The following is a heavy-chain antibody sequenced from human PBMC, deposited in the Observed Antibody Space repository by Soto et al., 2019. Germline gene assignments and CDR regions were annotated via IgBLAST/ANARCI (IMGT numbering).Heavy chain of an antibody. D-gene: IGHD3-9*01. V-gene: IGHV4-39*01. Sequence: KTSETLSLTCTVSGGSISSSSYYWGWIRQPPGKGLEWIGSIYYSGSTYYNPSLKSRATISVDTSKNQFSLKLSSVTAADTAVYYCARRRTILTGAIFNGWNYYYYGMDVWGQGTTVTVSS. CDR1: GGSISSSSYY. CDR3: ARRRTILTGAIFNGWNYYYYGMDV. CDR2: IYYSGST. J-gene: IGHJ6*02.